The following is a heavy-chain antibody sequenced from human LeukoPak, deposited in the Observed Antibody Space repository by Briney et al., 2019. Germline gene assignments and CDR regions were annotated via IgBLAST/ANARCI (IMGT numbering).Heavy chain of an antibody. D-gene: IGHD5-24*01. CDR1: GFTPSSYS. CDR2: ISSSSSYI. CDR3: ARDVEMATITLFGAFDI. Sequence: GGALRLSCAASGFTPSSYSMNWVREAPGKGPEWVSSISSSSSYIYYADSVKGRFTISRDKAKNTLYLQMNSLRAEDTAVYYCARDVEMATITLFGAFDIWGQGTMVTVSS. J-gene: IGHJ3*02. V-gene: IGHV3-21*01.